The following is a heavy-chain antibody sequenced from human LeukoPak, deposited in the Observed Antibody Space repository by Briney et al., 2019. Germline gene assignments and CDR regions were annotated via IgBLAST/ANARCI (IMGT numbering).Heavy chain of an antibody. Sequence: GSSVKVSCKASGGTFSSYAISWVRQAPGQGLEWMGRIIPILGIANYAQKFQGRVTITADKSTSTAYMELSSLRSEGTAVYYCARDSSSSWYARGWFDPWGQGTLVTVSS. V-gene: IGHV1-69*04. CDR1: GGTFSSYA. J-gene: IGHJ5*02. CDR3: ARDSSSSWYARGWFDP. D-gene: IGHD6-13*01. CDR2: IIPILGIA.